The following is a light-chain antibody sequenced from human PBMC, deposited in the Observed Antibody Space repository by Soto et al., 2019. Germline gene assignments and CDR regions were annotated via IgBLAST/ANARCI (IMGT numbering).Light chain of an antibody. CDR3: QQYDDLPIT. J-gene: IGKJ5*01. Sequence: DIQMTQSPSSLSASVGDTVTITCQASQDISHYLNWYQQKPGKALKRLIYDASNLHPGVPSRFRGSGSGTVFSFNIPSLQPGDGATYYCQQYDDLPITFGQGTRLKIK. CDR1: QDISHY. CDR2: DAS. V-gene: IGKV1-33*01.